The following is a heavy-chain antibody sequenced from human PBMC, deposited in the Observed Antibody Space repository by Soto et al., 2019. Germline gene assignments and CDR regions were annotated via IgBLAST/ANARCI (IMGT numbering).Heavy chain of an antibody. CDR3: AKNDNWNYGSAFDY. CDR2: ISGSGGST. V-gene: IGHV3-23*01. D-gene: IGHD1-7*01. CDR1: GFTFSSYA. J-gene: IGHJ4*02. Sequence: GESLKISCAASGFTFSSYAMSWVRQAPGKGLEWVSAISGSGGSTYYADSVKGRFTISRDNSKNTLYLQMNSLRAEDTAVYYCAKNDNWNYGSAFDYWGQGTLVTVSS.